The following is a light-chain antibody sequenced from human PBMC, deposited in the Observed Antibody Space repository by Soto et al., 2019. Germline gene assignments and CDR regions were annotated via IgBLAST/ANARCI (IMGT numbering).Light chain of an antibody. J-gene: IGKJ2*01. CDR2: GAS. CDR3: QQSYRSPYT. Sequence: IQLTQSPSSLSASVGDRVTVTCRASQSINIYLNWYQQKPGKAPTLLIYGASILQSGVPSRFSGGGSRTEFTLTISSLQTEDFATYCCQQSYRSPYTFGQGTKLEI. V-gene: IGKV1-39*01. CDR1: QSINIY.